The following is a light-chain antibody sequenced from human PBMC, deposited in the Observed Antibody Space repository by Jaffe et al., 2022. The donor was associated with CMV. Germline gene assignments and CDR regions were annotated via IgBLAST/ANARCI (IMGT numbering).Light chain of an antibody. CDR2: STS. J-gene: IGKJ1*01. CDR1: QSVGRY. Sequence: EIVLTQSPGTVSLSPGERATLSCRASQSVGRYLAWYQQKPDQAPSLLIHSTSIRATGIPDRFSGSGSGTDFTLTISWLEPEDFAVYYCQHYVHSRPTFGQGTNVEMK. CDR3: QHYVHSRPT. V-gene: IGKV3-20*01.